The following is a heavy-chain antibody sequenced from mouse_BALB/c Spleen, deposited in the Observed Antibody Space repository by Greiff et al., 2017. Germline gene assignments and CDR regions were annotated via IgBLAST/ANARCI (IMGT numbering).Heavy chain of an antibody. CDR1: GYTFTSYV. CDR2: INPYNDGT. Sequence: EVQLVESGPELVKPGASVKMSCKASGYTFTSYVMHWVKQKPGQGLEWIGYINPYNDGTKYNEKFKGKATLTSDKSSSTAYMELSSLTSEDSAVYYCARRGYYYGSSYSMDYWGQGTSVTVSS. D-gene: IGHD1-1*01. V-gene: IGHV1-14*01. CDR3: ARRGYYYGSSYSMDY. J-gene: IGHJ4*01.